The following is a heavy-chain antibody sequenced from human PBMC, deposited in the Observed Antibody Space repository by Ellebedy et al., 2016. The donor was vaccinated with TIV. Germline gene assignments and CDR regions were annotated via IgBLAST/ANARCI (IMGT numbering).Heavy chain of an antibody. CDR1: GGSISGHY. CDR2: FYYSGST. CDR3: ASGQAGDY. J-gene: IGHJ4*02. V-gene: IGHV4-59*11. Sequence: SETLSLXXTVSGGSISGHYWSWIRQPPGKGLEWIGFFYYSGSTNYNPSLKSRVTISVDTSKNRFSLKLSSVTAADTAVYYCASGQAGDYWGQGTLVTVSS.